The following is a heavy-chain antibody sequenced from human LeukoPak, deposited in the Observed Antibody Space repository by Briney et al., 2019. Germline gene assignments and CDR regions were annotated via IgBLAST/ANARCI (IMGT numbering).Heavy chain of an antibody. CDR2: IKPSSGST. V-gene: IGHV1-46*01. CDR3: ARGMMMGDY. D-gene: IGHD3-10*01. J-gene: IGHJ4*02. Sequence: APLKVSCTASGYTFTRYYMHWVRHAPRQGLEWVGIIKPSSGSTRSAQKSQGRVTMTRDTSTSTVYMELSSLRSEDTAVYDCARGMMMGDYWGQETLVTVSS. CDR1: GYTFTRYY.